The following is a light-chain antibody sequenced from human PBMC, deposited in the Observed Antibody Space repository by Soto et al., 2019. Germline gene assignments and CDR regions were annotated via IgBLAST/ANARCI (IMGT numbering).Light chain of an antibody. Sequence: IHMTLSASSLSASVGDRVTIICQASQDITNYLNWYQQKQGRAPRLLLYDASSLETGVPSRFSGSGYGTEFTLTISSLQPDDFATYYCQHYNSYSEAFGQGTKVDIK. J-gene: IGKJ1*01. CDR3: QHYNSYSEA. CDR1: QDITNY. V-gene: IGKV1-33*01. CDR2: DAS.